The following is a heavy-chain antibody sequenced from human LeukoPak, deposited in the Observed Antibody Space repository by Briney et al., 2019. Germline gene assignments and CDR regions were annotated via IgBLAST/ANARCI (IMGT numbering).Heavy chain of an antibody. D-gene: IGHD3-3*01. J-gene: IGHJ5*02. Sequence: ASVKVSCKASGYTFTSYYMHWVRQAPGQGLEWMGLINPSGGSTSYAQKFQGRVTMTRDTSTSTVYMELSSLRSEDTAAYYCARGGPITIFGVVIKVDWFDPWGQGTLVTVSS. CDR1: GYTFTSYY. V-gene: IGHV1-46*01. CDR2: INPSGGST. CDR3: ARGGPITIFGVVIKVDWFDP.